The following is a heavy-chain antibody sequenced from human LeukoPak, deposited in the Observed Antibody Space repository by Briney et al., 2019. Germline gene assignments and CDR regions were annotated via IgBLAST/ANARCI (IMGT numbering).Heavy chain of an antibody. CDR3: AHHYYDSSGPIPWFDP. V-gene: IGHV4-39*01. CDR2: IYYSGST. D-gene: IGHD3-22*01. Sequence: SETLSLTCTVSGGSISGSSYYWGWIRQPPGKELEWIGSIYYSGSTYYNPSLKSRVTISVDTSKNQFSLKLSSVTAADTAVYYCAHHYYDSSGPIPWFDPWGQGTLVTVSS. J-gene: IGHJ5*02. CDR1: GGSISGSSYY.